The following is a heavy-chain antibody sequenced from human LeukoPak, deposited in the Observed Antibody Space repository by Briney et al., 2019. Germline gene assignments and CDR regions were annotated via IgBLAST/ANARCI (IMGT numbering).Heavy chain of an antibody. CDR1: RGSVSSSTYY. Sequence: SETLSLTCTVSRGSVSSSTYYWSWVRQPPGKGLEWIASIYYTGSTYYNPSLKSRVTISLDMSKNEFFLTMTSVTAADAAVYFCTAEKNGSPHYWGQGTQVTVSS. V-gene: IGHV4-39*07. CDR3: TAEKNGSPHY. J-gene: IGHJ4*02. CDR2: IYYTGST. D-gene: IGHD2-8*01.